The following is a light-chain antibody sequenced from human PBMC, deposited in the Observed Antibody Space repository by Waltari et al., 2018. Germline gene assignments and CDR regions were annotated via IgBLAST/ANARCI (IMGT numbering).Light chain of an antibody. Sequence: QSALTQPASVSGSPGQSVTIFCTGTSNDVGGYNSVSWYQEHPGQAPRVIIYDVSDRPSGVSDRFPGSKSGNTASLTISGLQAEDEADYYCSSQSSNNVVLFGGGTKLTVL. CDR1: SNDVGGYNS. CDR3: SSQSSNNVVL. J-gene: IGLJ2*01. V-gene: IGLV2-14*01. CDR2: DVS.